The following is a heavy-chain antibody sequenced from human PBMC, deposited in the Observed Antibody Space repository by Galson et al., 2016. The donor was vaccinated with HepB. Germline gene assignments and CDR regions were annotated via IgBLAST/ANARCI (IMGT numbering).Heavy chain of an antibody. V-gene: IGHV5-10-1*01. J-gene: IGHJ6*02. CDR3: ARRSGVAAADYYYYCMDV. D-gene: IGHD2-15*01. Sequence: QSGAEVKKPGESLRISCKGSGYSFTNYWITWVRQMPGKGLEWMGTIDPSDSYTNYSPSFQGHVTISADKSISTAYLQWSSLKASDTAMYYCARRSGVAAADYYYYCMDVWGQGTLVTVPS. CDR1: GYSFTNYW. CDR2: IDPSDSYT.